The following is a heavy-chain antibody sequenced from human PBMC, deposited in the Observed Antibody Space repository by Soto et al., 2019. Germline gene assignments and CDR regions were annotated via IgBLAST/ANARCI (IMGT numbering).Heavy chain of an antibody. V-gene: IGHV3-7*01. J-gene: IGHJ4*02. D-gene: IGHD3-10*01. CDR2: IKPDGSDQ. CDR1: GFTFSSLW. Sequence: EVQLVESGGGLVLPGESLRLSCAASGFTFSSLWMSWVRQAPGKGLEWVANIKPDGSDQYYVDSVKGRFTISRDNARNSLYLQMNSLRGDDTAVYYCTRAGGSYYFDFWGQGTLVTVSA. CDR3: TRAGGSYYFDF.